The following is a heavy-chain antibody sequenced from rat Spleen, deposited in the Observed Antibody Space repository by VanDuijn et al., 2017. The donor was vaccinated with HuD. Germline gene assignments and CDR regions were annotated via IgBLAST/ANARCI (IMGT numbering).Heavy chain of an antibody. D-gene: IGHD1-11*01. CDR2: RWGNGNT. Sequence: QVQLKESGPGLVQPSQTLSLTCTVSGFSLSSYGVIWVRQPPGKGLEWMGVRWGNGNTNYKSALKSRLSISTDTSKSQVYLKMNRLRPEDTATYNCTRGEDWGQGVMVTVSS. V-gene: IGHV2-13*01. J-gene: IGHJ2*01. CDR1: GFSLSSYG. CDR3: TRGED.